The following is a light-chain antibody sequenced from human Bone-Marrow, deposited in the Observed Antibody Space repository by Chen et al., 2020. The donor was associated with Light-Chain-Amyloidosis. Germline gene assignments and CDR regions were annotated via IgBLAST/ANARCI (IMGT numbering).Light chain of an antibody. V-gene: IGLV2-11*01. CDR2: DVN. Sequence: QSALTQPRSVSGSPGQSXTISXXETSSYVGAYNYVSWYQQHPDKAPELILYDVNRRPSGVPDRFSGSKSGNTAXLTSSXLQXXDEGDXXCGSXTGRYSVVFGGGTKLTVL. J-gene: IGLJ2*01. CDR1: SSYVGAYNY. CDR3: GSXTGRYSVV.